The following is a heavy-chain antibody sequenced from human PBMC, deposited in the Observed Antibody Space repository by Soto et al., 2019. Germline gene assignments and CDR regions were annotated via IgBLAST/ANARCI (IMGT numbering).Heavy chain of an antibody. V-gene: IGHV5-51*01. Sequence: GESLKISCTGSGYTFTSYWIGWVRQMPGRGLEWMAIIYPGDPETRYSPSFQGQVTISADKSISTAYLQWNSLKASDTAMYYCARSPNFCSGGTCYALRFDYWGQGTLVTVSS. CDR1: GYTFTSYW. J-gene: IGHJ4*02. CDR3: ARSPNFCSGGTCYALRFDY. D-gene: IGHD2-15*01. CDR2: IYPGDPET.